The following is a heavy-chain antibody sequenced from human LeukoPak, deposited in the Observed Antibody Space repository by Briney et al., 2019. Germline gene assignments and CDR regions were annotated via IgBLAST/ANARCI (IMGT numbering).Heavy chain of an antibody. J-gene: IGHJ5*02. CDR3: ARGLWFGELPLGWFDP. Sequence: ASVKVSCKASGYTFTGYYMHWVRQAPGQGLEWMGWINPNSGGTNYAQKFQGRVTMTRDTSISTAYMELGRLRSDDTAVYYCARGLWFGELPLGWFDPWGQGTLVTVSS. CDR1: GYTFTGYY. D-gene: IGHD3-10*01. V-gene: IGHV1-2*02. CDR2: INPNSGGT.